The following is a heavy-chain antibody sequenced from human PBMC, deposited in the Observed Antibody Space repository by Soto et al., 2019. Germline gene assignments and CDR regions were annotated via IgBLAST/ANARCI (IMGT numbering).Heavy chain of an antibody. CDR1: GFTFSSYA. J-gene: IGHJ4*02. D-gene: IGHD3-22*01. Sequence: GGSLRLSCAASGFTFSSYAMSWVRQAPGKGLEWVSAISGSGGSTYYADSVKGRFTISRDNSKNTLYLQMNSLRAEDTAVYYCAKDLRMIVVVSKRPQGPGNIDYWGQGTLVTVSS. CDR3: AKDLRMIVVVSKRPQGPGNIDY. V-gene: IGHV3-23*01. CDR2: ISGSGGST.